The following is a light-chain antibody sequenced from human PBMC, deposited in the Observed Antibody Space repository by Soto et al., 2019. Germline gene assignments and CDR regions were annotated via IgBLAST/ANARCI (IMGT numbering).Light chain of an antibody. V-gene: IGLV2-8*01. CDR2: EVN. J-gene: IGLJ2*01. Sequence: QSALTQPPSASGSPGQSVTISCTGTSSDVGGYHYVSWYQQHPGKAPKLMIYEVNKRPSGVPDRFSGSKSGNTASLTVSGLQAEDEADYYCSSYADTDNLVFGGGPQLTVL. CDR3: SSYADTDNLV. CDR1: SSDVGGYHY.